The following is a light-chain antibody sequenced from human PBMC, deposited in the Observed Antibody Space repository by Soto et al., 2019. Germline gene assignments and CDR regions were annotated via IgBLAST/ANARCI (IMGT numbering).Light chain of an antibody. J-gene: IGKJ3*01. CDR1: QSVSSKY. CDR2: GTS. CDR3: QQYGSSLFT. Sequence: EIVLTQSPGTLSLSPGERATLSCRASQSVSSKYLAWYQQKPGQAPRVLIYGTSIRASGVPERFSGGGSGTDFTLTITRLEPQDFAVYYCQQYGSSLFTFGPGTKVDFK. V-gene: IGKV3-20*01.